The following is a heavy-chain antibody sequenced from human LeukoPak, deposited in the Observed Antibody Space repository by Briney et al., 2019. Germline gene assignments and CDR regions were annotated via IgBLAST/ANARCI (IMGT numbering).Heavy chain of an antibody. V-gene: IGHV3-33*01. Sequence: PGGSLRLSCAASGFTFSSYGMHWVRQAPGKGLEWVAVIWYDGSNKYYADSMKGRFTISRDNSKNTLYLQMNSLRAEDTAVYYCARGRYCSSTSCHTPYYFDYWGQGTLVTVSS. CDR2: IWYDGSNK. D-gene: IGHD2-2*01. CDR1: GFTFSSYG. J-gene: IGHJ4*02. CDR3: ARGRYCSSTSCHTPYYFDY.